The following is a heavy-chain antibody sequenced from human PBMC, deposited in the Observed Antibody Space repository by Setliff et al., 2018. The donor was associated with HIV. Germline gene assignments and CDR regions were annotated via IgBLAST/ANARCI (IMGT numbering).Heavy chain of an antibody. V-gene: IGHV1-46*01. CDR3: ARDAPGISIFGVVIQTFDF. CDR1: GYTLTSNY. CDR2: VNPSGDST. J-gene: IGHJ4*02. D-gene: IGHD3-3*01. Sequence: ASVKVSCKASGYTLTSNYMHWVRQAPGQGLEWMGIVNPSGDSTTYAQKFQGRVTMTRDTSTSTVYMELRSLRSDDTAVYYCARDAPGISIFGVVIQTFDFWGQGTLVTVSS.